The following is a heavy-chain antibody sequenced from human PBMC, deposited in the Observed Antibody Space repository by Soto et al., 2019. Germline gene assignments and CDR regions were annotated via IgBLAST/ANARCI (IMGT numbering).Heavy chain of an antibody. CDR2: IFPLTDIP. V-gene: IGHV1-69*02. CDR1: GGTFRNYP. Sequence: QVQLVQSGTEVKKPGSSVKVSCKASGGTFRNYPINWVRQAPGQGLEWMGSIFPLTDIPDYAQNFQARLTISADKPTSTAYMELSSLTSYDTAMYFCARGPLVVLNYFESWGQGTLVTVSS. CDR3: ARGPLVVLNYFES. J-gene: IGHJ4*02.